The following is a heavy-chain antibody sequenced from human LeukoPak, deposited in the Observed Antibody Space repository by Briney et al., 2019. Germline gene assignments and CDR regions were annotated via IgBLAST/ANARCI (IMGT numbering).Heavy chain of an antibody. Sequence: ASVKVSCKASGYTFTSYVIHWVRQAPGQRLEWMGRINAGNGNTKYSQELQGRVTITRDTSASTAYMELSSLRSEDMAVYYCARGVRIRIFGEVIRSVKDDAFDIWGQGTMVTVSS. D-gene: IGHD3-3*01. V-gene: IGHV1-3*03. CDR2: INAGNGNT. CDR1: GYTFTSYV. CDR3: ARGVRIRIFGEVIRSVKDDAFDI. J-gene: IGHJ3*02.